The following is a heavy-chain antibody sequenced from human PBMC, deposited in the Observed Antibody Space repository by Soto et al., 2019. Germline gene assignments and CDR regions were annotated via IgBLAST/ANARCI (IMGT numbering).Heavy chain of an antibody. D-gene: IGHD2-2*01. CDR1: GYIFINYG. CDR3: ARDEVPAANWLDR. Sequence: GASVKVSCKASGYIFINYGITWVRQAPGQGLEWMGWIGGYNGNTKYADKLQGRVTMTTDTSMTTAYMELRSLRSDDTAVYYCARDEVPAANWLDRWGQGTLVTVSS. J-gene: IGHJ5*02. V-gene: IGHV1-18*01. CDR2: IGGYNGNT.